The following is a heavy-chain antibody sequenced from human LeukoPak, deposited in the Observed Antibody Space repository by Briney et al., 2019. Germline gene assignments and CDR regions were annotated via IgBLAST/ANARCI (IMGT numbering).Heavy chain of an antibody. CDR3: APWPAFDI. V-gene: IGHV3-48*03. J-gene: IGHJ3*02. Sequence: GGSLRLSCAASGFTFSSYEMNWVRQAPGKGLEWVSYISSSGSTIYYADSVKGRFTISRDNAKNSLYPQMNSLRADDTAVYYCAPWPAFDIWGQGTMVTVAS. CDR2: ISSSGSTI. CDR1: GFTFSSYE.